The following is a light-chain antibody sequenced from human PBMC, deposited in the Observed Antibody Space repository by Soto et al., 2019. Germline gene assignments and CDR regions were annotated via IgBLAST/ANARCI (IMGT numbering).Light chain of an antibody. V-gene: IGKV3-15*01. J-gene: IGKJ2*01. CDR3: QQYTNWPYT. CDR1: QSVGSN. Sequence: EIAMTQSPATLSLSPGERASLSCRASQSVGSNLAWYQQTAGQAPRLLIYGASTRATGIPARFSGSGSGTEFTLTISSLQSEDFAVYSCQQYTNWPYTFGQGTKLEIK. CDR2: GAS.